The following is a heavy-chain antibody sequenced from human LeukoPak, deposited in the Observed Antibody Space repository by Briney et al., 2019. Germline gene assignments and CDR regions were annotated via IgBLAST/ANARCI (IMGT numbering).Heavy chain of an antibody. CDR2: ISGSGVST. CDR1: GFTFSSYA. CDR3: AKAPRGGYDSRIDY. D-gene: IGHD5-12*01. V-gene: IGHV3-23*01. Sequence: GSLRLSCAASGFTFSSYALSWVRQAPGKGLEWVSSISGSGVSTYYADSVKGRFTISRDNSKNTLYLQMNSLRAEDTAIYYCAKAPRGGYDSRIDYWGQGTLVTVSS. J-gene: IGHJ4*02.